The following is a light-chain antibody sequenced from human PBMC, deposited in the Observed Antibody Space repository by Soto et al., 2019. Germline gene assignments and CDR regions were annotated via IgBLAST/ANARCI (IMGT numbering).Light chain of an antibody. CDR3: QQYDKLPHT. CDR1: QDINNF. J-gene: IGKJ2*01. Sequence: DIQMTQSPSSLSASVGDRVTITCQASQDINNFLIWIQHKPGKAPKLLIYDASTLELGVPSRFSASGSGTDFTFTISSLQPEDIATYYCQQYDKLPHTFGQGTKLEFK. V-gene: IGKV1-33*01. CDR2: DAS.